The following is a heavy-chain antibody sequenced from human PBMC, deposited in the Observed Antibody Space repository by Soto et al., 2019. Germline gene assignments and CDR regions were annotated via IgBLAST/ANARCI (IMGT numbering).Heavy chain of an antibody. Sequence: EASVKVSCKASGGTFSSFTISGVRQAPGQGLEWMGGIIPIYGKANYAQKFQGRVTITADASTRTAYMELSSLRSEDTAVYYCAKDRRADWESYYYYAMDVWGQGTTVTVSS. J-gene: IGHJ6*02. CDR2: IIPIYGKA. V-gene: IGHV1-69*13. D-gene: IGHD1-26*01. CDR1: GGTFSSFT. CDR3: AKDRRADWESYYYYAMDV.